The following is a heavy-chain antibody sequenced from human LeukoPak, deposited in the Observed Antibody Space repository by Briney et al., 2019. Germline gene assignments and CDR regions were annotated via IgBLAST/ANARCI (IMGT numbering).Heavy chain of an antibody. J-gene: IGHJ3*01. CDR1: GFTFSNYG. D-gene: IGHD3-3*01. Sequence: PGGSLRLSCAASGFTFSNYGMHWVRQAPGKGLEWVTFTRSDGSTKYYRDSVKGRFTISRDNSKNTLYLQMNSLRPEDTAVYYCVKDLLTTRFDAFDVWGQGTMVTVSS. V-gene: IGHV3-30*02. CDR3: VKDLLTTRFDAFDV. CDR2: TRSDGSTK.